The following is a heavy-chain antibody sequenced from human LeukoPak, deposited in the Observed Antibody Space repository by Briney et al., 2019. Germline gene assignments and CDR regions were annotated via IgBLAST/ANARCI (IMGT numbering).Heavy chain of an antibody. V-gene: IGHV5-51*01. Sequence: GASLQISCEGSGSIFTSYWIGWGRPLPGKGVEWMGIIYPGDSDTRYSPSFQGQVTISAAKSISTAYLQWSSLKASDTAMYYCARSLGQNYYGMDVWGQGTTVTVSS. J-gene: IGHJ6*02. CDR3: ARSLGQNYYGMDV. CDR2: IYPGDSDT. CDR1: GSIFTSYW.